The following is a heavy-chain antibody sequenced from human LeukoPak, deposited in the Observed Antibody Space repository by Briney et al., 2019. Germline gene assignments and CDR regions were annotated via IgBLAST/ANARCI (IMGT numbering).Heavy chain of an antibody. CDR1: GFTLRSYG. D-gene: IGHD1-26*01. J-gene: IGHJ4*02. CDR2: ISGRSSTI. Sequence: PGGSLRLSCAASGFTLRSYGMNWVRQAPGKGLEWVSYISGRSSTIYYADSVKGRFTISRDNAKNSMYLQMNSLRAEDTAVYYCARDRIKSGSYYFDYWGQGTLVTVSS. V-gene: IGHV3-48*01. CDR3: ARDRIKSGSYYFDY.